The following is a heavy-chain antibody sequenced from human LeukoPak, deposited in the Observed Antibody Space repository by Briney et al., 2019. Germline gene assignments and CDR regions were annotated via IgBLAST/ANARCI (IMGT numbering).Heavy chain of an antibody. D-gene: IGHD2-2*01. Sequence: GGSLRLSCAASGFTFSSYSMNWVRQAPGKGLEWVSSISSSSSYIYYADSVKGRFTISRDNSQNTLYLQMTSLRAEDTAIYFCAKAIVPVVYTTFDYWGQGTLVTVSS. CDR2: ISSSSSYI. J-gene: IGHJ4*02. CDR1: GFTFSSYS. CDR3: AKAIVPVVYTTFDY. V-gene: IGHV3-21*04.